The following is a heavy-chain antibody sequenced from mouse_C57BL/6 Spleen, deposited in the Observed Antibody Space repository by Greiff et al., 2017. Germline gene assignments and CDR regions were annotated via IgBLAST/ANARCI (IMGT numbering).Heavy chain of an antibody. D-gene: IGHD3-3*01. CDR3: ARGTVAY. J-gene: IGHJ3*01. CDR2: ISPRSGNT. V-gene: IGHV1-81*01. Sequence: QVQLQQSGAELARPGASVKLSCKASGYTFPSYGISWVKQRTGQGLEWIGEISPRSGNTYYNEKFQGKATLTADKSSRTADMELRILTAEDSAVYFCARGTVAYWGQGTLVTVSA. CDR1: GYTFPSYG.